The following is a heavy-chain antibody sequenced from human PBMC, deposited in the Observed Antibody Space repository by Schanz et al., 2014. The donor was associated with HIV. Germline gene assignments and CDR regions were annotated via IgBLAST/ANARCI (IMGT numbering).Heavy chain of an antibody. V-gene: IGHV3-23*04. CDR3: AKIRRLLTRWDWFDP. D-gene: IGHD6-25*01. CDR2: ISDSGGST. J-gene: IGHJ5*02. Sequence: VQLVESGGGVVQPGRSLRLSCAASGFSFSSYAMSWVRQAPGKGLEWVSVISDSGGSTYYADSVKGRFTISRDSAKNTLYLQMNRLRAEDTAVYYCAKIRRLLTRWDWFDPWGQGTLVTVSS. CDR1: GFSFSSYA.